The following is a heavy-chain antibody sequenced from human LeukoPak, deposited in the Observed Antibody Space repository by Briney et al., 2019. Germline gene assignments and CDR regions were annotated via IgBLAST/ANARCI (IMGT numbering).Heavy chain of an antibody. D-gene: IGHD6-19*01. CDR1: GDSISSYY. CDR3: ARQMSGSSGLDY. J-gene: IGHJ4*02. Sequence: PSETLSLTCTVSGDSISSYYWTWIRQPPGKGLEWIGYIYSSGSTNYNPSLKSRVTISVDMSKSQFSLKLSSVTAADTAVYYCARQMSGSSGLDYGGQGTLVTVSS. CDR2: IYSSGST. V-gene: IGHV4-59*08.